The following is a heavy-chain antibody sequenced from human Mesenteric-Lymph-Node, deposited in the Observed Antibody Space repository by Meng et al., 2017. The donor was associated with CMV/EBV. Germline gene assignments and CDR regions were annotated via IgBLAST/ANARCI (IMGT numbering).Heavy chain of an antibody. V-gene: IGHV4-39*07. CDR2: IYYSGST. CDR3: ARDGDYYDSSGYNPFDY. J-gene: IGHJ4*02. Sequence: QLQLQESGPGLVKPSETLSLTCTVSGGSISSCSYYWGWIRQPPGKGLEWIGSIYYSGSTYYNPSLKSRVTISVDTSKNQFSLKLSSVTAADTAVYYCARDGDYYDSSGYNPFDYWGQGTLVTVSS. CDR1: GGSISSCSYY. D-gene: IGHD3-22*01.